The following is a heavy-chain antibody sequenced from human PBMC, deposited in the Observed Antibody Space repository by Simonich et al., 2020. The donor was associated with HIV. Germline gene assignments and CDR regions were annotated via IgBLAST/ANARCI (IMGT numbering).Heavy chain of an antibody. D-gene: IGHD2-15*01. CDR2: ISSSSSNK. CDR1: GFTFSSYS. V-gene: IGHV3-21*01. J-gene: IGHJ6*03. Sequence: EVQLVESGGGLVKPGGSLRLSCAASGFTFSSYSMNWVRQAPGKGMEWVSYISSSSSNKNYADSVKGRFTIPRDNAKNSLYLQMNSLRAEDTAVYYCARDPGASWWANYYYYMDVWGKGTTVTVSS. CDR3: ARDPGASWWANYYYYMDV.